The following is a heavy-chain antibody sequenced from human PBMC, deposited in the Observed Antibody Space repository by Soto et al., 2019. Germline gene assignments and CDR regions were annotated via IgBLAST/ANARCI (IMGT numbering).Heavy chain of an antibody. Sequence: GGSLRLSCAASGFTVSSNYMSWVRQAPGKGLEWVSVIYSGGSTYYADSVKGRFTISRDNSKNTLYLQMNSLRAEDTAVYYCARVESGIHGLAGAFDICGQGTMVTVSS. V-gene: IGHV3-53*01. J-gene: IGHJ3*02. CDR2: IYSGGST. D-gene: IGHD1-20*01. CDR3: ARVESGIHGLAGAFDI. CDR1: GFTVSSNY.